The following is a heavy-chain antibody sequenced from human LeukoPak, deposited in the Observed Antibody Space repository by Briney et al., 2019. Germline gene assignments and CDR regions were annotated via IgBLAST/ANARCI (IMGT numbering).Heavy chain of an antibody. CDR1: GGALSRVGYY. CDR3: ARVDTRSLSGYADY. V-gene: IGHV4-31*03. Sequence: PSETLSLTCTVSGGALSRVGYYWSWIRQHPGKGLEWIGYIYYSGSTYYNPSLKSRVTISVDTSKNQFSLKLSSVTAADTAVYYCARVDTRSLSGYADYWGQGTLVTVSS. J-gene: IGHJ4*02. D-gene: IGHD3-22*01. CDR2: IYYSGST.